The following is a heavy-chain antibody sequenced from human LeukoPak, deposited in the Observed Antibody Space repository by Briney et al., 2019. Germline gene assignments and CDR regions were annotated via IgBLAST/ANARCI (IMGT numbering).Heavy chain of an antibody. CDR1: GGSISSSSYY. J-gene: IGHJ4*02. V-gene: IGHV4-30-4*08. D-gene: IGHD6-13*01. CDR2: IYYSGST. CDR3: ARAIGLGSSDRYYFDY. Sequence: SETLSLTCTVSGGSISSSSYYWGWIRQPPGKGLEWIGYIYYSGSTYYNPSLKSRVTISVDTSKNQFSLKLSSVTAADTAVYYCARAIGLGSSDRYYFDYWGQGTLVTVSS.